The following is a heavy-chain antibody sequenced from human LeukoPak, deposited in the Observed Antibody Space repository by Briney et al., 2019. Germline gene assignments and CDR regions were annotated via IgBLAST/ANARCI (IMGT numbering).Heavy chain of an antibody. CDR3: ARGDYYGSGSYSSHYFDY. Sequence: GASVKVSCKASGYTFTGYYMHWVRQAPGQGLEWMGWINPNSGGTNYAQKFQGRVTMTRDTSISTAYMELSRLRSDDTAVYHCARGDYYGSGSYSSHYFDYWGQGTLVTVSS. V-gene: IGHV1-2*02. J-gene: IGHJ4*02. D-gene: IGHD3-10*01. CDR2: INPNSGGT. CDR1: GYTFTGYY.